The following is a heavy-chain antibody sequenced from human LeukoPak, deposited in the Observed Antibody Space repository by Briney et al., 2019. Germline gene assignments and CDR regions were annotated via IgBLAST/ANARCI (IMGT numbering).Heavy chain of an antibody. CDR1: AGSISSGSYY. D-gene: IGHD3-22*01. CDR3: ARVLTAGYDSSGYRGYNWFDP. V-gene: IGHV4-61*02. J-gene: IGHJ5*02. CDR2: IYTSGST. Sequence: SQTLSLTWPVDAGSISSGSYYWSWIRQPAGKGLEWIGRIYTSGSTNYNPSLKSRVTISVDTSKNQFSLKLSSVTAADTAVYYCARVLTAGYDSSGYRGYNWFDPWGQGTLVTVSS.